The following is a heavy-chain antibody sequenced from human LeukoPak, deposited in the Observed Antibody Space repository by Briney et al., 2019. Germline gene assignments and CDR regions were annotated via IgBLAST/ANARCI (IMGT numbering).Heavy chain of an antibody. CDR2: INPNSGGT. J-gene: IGHJ6*03. CDR1: GYTFTGYY. V-gene: IGHV1-2*02. Sequence: RASVKVSCEASGYTFTGYYMHWVRQAPGQGLEWMGWINPNSGGTNYAQKFQGRVTMTRDTSISTAYMELSRLRSDDTAVYYCARDPSYYYYYYYMDVWGKGTTVTVSS. CDR3: ARDPSYYYYYYYMDV.